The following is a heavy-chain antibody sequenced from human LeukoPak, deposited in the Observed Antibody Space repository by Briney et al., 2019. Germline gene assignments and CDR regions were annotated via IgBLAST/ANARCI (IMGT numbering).Heavy chain of an antibody. CDR1: GFTFSGSA. CDR2: IRSKANSYAT. Sequence: PGGSLRLSCAASGFTFSGSAMHWVRQASGKGLEWVGRIRSKANSYATAYAASVKGRFTISRDDSKNTAYLQMNSLKTEDTAVYYCTSTTNYYMDVWGKGTTVTVSS. V-gene: IGHV3-73*01. J-gene: IGHJ6*03. CDR3: TSTTNYYMDV. D-gene: IGHD1-1*01.